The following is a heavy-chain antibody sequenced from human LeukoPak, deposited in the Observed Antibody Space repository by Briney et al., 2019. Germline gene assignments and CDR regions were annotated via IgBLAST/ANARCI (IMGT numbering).Heavy chain of an antibody. CDR2: ISPTSSDK. J-gene: IGHJ4*02. Sequence: RGGSLRLSCTASGFSFNTYNMKWVRQAPGKGLEWVSHISPTSSDKFYPDSLKGRLTVSRDNAKNSLYLHMDSLRVEDTAVYYCARDSGRGGSCDYWGQGILVTVSS. D-gene: IGHD2-15*01. CDR1: GFSFNTYN. CDR3: ARDSGRGGSCDY. V-gene: IGHV3-48*01.